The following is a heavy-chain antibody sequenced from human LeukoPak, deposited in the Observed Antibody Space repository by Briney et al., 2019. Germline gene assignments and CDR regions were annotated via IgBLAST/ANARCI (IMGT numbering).Heavy chain of an antibody. CDR2: IYSGGST. V-gene: IGHV3-66*04. CDR3: ARQGHYDILTGYNPSPLLYFDY. Sequence: GGSLRLSCAASGFTVSSNYMSWVRQAPGKGLEWVSVIYSGGSTYYADSVKGRFTISRDNSKNTLYLQMNSLRAEDTAVYYCARQGHYDILTGYNPSPLLYFDYWGQGTLVTVSS. D-gene: IGHD3-9*01. CDR1: GFTVSSNY. J-gene: IGHJ4*02.